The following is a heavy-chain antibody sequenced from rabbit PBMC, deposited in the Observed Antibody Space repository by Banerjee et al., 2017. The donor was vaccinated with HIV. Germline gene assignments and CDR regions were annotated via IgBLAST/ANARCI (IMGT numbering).Heavy chain of an antibody. CDR3: ARGHAGSSYYTPYYFNL. J-gene: IGHJ4*01. D-gene: IGHD8-1*01. CDR1: GFSLSSYA. Sequence: QEQLVESGGGLVQPGGSLKLSCKASGFSLSSYAMSWVRQAPGKGLELIACIYTSSGSTWYASWVNGRFTISRSTSLNTVDLKMTSLTAADTATYFCARGHAGSSYYTPYYFNLWGPGTLVTVS. V-gene: IGHV1S43*01. CDR2: IYTSSGST.